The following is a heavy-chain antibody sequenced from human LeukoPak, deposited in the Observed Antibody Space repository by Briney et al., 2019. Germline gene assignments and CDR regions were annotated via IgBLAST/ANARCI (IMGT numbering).Heavy chain of an antibody. CDR1: GFTFSSYG. V-gene: IGHV3-30*18. Sequence: GGSLRLSCAASGFTFSSYGMHWVRQAPGKGLEWVAVISYDGSSKYYADSVKGRFTISRDNSKNTLYLQMNSLSTEDTAVYYCVKRHSSSWTIGCWGQGTLVTVSS. J-gene: IGHJ4*02. CDR3: VKRHSSSWTIGC. CDR2: ISYDGSSK. D-gene: IGHD6-13*01.